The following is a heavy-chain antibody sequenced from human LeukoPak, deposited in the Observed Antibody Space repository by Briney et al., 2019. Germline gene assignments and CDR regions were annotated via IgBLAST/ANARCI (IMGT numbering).Heavy chain of an antibody. CDR3: ARDDNSEYSDDAFDI. J-gene: IGHJ3*02. D-gene: IGHD1-26*01. CDR1: GASIRSYS. V-gene: IGHV4-4*07. CDR2: IDTSAST. Sequence: SSETLSLTCSVSGASIRSYSWSWLRQPAGKGLEWVGHIDTSASTEYNPSLKSRVTMSVDTSKNQFSLKLNSVTAADTAVYFCARDDNSEYSDDAFDIWGQGTLVTVSS.